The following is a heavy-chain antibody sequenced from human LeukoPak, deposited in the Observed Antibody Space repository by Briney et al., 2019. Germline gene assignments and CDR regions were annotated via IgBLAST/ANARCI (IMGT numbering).Heavy chain of an antibody. Sequence: GGSLRLSCAASGFTFSSYGMHWVRQAPGKGLEWVAVIWYDGSNKYYADSVKGRFTISRDNSKNTLYLQMNSLRAEDTAIYYCAKVGISSSWQNFDYWGQGTLVTVSS. V-gene: IGHV3-33*06. D-gene: IGHD6-13*01. CDR2: IWYDGSNK. J-gene: IGHJ4*02. CDR3: AKVGISSSWQNFDY. CDR1: GFTFSSYG.